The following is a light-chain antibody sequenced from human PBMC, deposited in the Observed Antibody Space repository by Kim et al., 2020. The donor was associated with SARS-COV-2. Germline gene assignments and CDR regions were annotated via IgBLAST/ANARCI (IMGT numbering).Light chain of an antibody. CDR2: AAS. CDR1: QSISSS. J-gene: IGKJ1*01. Sequence: SASVGDRVTITCRASQSISSSLAWYQQKPGEAPELLIYAASTVERGVPSRFSGTGSGTEFTLTISSLHSEDLATYYCQQYSSYSTFGQGTKVDIK. V-gene: IGKV1-5*01. CDR3: QQYSSYST.